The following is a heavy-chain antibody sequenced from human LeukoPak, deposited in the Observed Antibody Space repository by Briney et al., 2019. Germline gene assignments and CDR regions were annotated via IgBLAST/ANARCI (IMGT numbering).Heavy chain of an antibody. Sequence: GASVKVSCKASGGTFSSYAISWVRQAPGQGLEWMGGIIPIFGTANYAQKFQGRVTITADESTSTAYMELSSLRSEDTAVYYCARGGTSTPPAVDYWGQGSLVTVSS. CDR2: IIPIFGTA. CDR3: ARGGTSTPPAVDY. J-gene: IGHJ4*02. D-gene: IGHD1-1*01. CDR1: GGTFSSYA. V-gene: IGHV1-69*13.